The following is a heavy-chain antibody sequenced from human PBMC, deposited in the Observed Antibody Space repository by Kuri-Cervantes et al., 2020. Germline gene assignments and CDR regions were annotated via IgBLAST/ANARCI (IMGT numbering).Heavy chain of an antibody. CDR1: GATFINYV. D-gene: IGHD6-19*01. J-gene: IGHJ4*02. V-gene: IGHV3-23*01. CDR3: ATAATVTGLFDY. CDR2: ISGSGGTA. Sequence: GESLKISCAVSGATFINYVMNWVRQAPGKGLEWVSVISGSGGTAYYTDSVQGRFTISRDNAKHSLYLQMNSLSAEDTAVYYCATAATVTGLFDYWGQGTLVTVSS.